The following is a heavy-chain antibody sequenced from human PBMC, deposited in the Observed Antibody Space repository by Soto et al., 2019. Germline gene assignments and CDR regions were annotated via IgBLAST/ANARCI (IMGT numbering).Heavy chain of an antibody. CDR1: GYTFTSYG. D-gene: IGHD2-15*01. Sequence: ASVKVSCKASGYTFTSYGISWVRQAPGQGLEWMGWISAYNGNTNYAQKLQGRVTMTTDTSTSTAYMELRSLRSDDTAVYYCARDPGNCSGGSCYSYDAFDIWGQGTMVTVSS. CDR2: ISAYNGNT. CDR3: ARDPGNCSGGSCYSYDAFDI. V-gene: IGHV1-18*01. J-gene: IGHJ3*02.